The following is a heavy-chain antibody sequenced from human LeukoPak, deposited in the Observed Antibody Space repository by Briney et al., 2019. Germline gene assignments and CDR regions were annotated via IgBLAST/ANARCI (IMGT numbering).Heavy chain of an antibody. CDR2: IIPIFGTA. V-gene: IGHV1-69*01. CDR3: ARDVRGGYCSSTSCLGYWV. Sequence: SVKVSCKASGGTFSSYAISWVRQAPGQGLEWMGGIIPIFGTANYAQKFQGRVTITADESTSTAYMELSSLRSEDTAVYYCARDVRGGYCSSTSCLGYWVWGQGTLVTVSS. J-gene: IGHJ4*02. CDR1: GGTFSSYA. D-gene: IGHD2-2*01.